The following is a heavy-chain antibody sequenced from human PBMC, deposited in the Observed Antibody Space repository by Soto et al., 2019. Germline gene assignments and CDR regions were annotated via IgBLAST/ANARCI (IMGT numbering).Heavy chain of an antibody. CDR3: SRAIAYYGMDV. CDR1: GFTFSSYW. D-gene: IGHD3-22*01. V-gene: IGHV3-74*01. J-gene: IGHJ6*02. CDR2: SNGDGSST. Sequence: EVQLVESGGGLVQPGGSLRLSCAASGFTFSSYWMHWVRQAPGMGLVWVSRSNGDGSSTTYADSVKGGFTISRDNAKNTLYLQMNSLRPEDTAVYYCSRAIAYYGMDVWGQGTTVTVSS.